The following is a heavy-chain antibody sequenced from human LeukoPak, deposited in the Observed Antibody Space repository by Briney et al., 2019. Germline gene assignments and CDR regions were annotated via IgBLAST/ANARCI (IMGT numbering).Heavy chain of an antibody. CDR1: GVSISSNNYY. D-gene: IGHD4-23*01. Sequence: TSETLSLTCTVSGVSISSNNYYWGWIRQTPGKGLEWIGSINYSGSTNYNPSLKSRVTISVDTSKNQFSLKLSSVTAADTAVYYCARARWPYDAFDIWGQGTMVTVSP. CDR3: ARARWPYDAFDI. CDR2: INYSGST. J-gene: IGHJ3*02. V-gene: IGHV4-39*07.